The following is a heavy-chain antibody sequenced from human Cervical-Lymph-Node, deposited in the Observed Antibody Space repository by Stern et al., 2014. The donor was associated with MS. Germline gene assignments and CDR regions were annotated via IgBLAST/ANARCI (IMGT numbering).Heavy chain of an antibody. Sequence: VQLVESGGGLVKPGGSLRLSCAASGFTFSSYSMNWVRQAPGKGLEWVSSISSSSSYIYYADSVKGRSTIPRDNAKTSLYLQMKSLRAEYRAVYYCARDSRYSGTYRYFDYWGQGTLFTVSS. J-gene: IGHJ4*02. D-gene: IGHD1-26*01. CDR3: ARDSRYSGTYRYFDY. CDR2: ISSSSSYI. CDR1: GFTFSSYS. V-gene: IGHV3-21*01.